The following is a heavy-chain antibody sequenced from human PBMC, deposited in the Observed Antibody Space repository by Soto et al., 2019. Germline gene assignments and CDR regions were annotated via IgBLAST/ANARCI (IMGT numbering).Heavy chain of an antibody. J-gene: IGHJ5*02. CDR2: IYHSGST. CDR1: GGSISSSNW. CDR3: AGGGGSIVSIAARRFDP. V-gene: IGHV4-4*02. Sequence: QVQLQESGPGLVKPSGTLSLTCAVSGGSISSSNWWSWVRQPPGKGLEWIGEIYHSGSTNYNPSLRRGGHLAEDKSKNQFSRRRGSVTAAATAVYSCAGGGGSIVSIAARRFDPWGQGTLVTVSS. D-gene: IGHD6-6*01.